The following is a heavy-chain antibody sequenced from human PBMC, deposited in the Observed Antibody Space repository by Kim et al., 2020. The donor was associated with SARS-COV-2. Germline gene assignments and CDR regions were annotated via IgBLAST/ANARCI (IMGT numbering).Heavy chain of an antibody. V-gene: IGHV4-59*02. D-gene: IGHD3-3*01. J-gene: IGHJ6*02. CDR1: GDSVSQFY. CDR2: IYHSGSA. CDR3: ARDRSAGGLDG. Sequence: SETLSLTCTVSGDSVSQFYWAWIRLPPGRGLEWIGHIYHSGSANYNPSLRSRISFSIDMSKNQFSLKMRSVTAADTAIYYCARDRSAGGLDGWGQGTTVIVS.